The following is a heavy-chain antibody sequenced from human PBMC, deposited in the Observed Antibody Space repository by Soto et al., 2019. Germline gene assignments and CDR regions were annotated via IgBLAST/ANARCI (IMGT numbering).Heavy chain of an antibody. V-gene: IGHV3-11*01. CDR1: GFTLSDYY. CDR2: ITSSSSTI. Sequence: QVQLVESGGGLVQPGGSLRLSCAASGFTLSDYYMSWIRQAPGKGLEWITYITSSSSTIYYADSVKGRFTISRDNAENSLYLQMNSLRAEDTAVYYCARRAVTGRAFDIWGQGTMVTVSS. CDR3: ARRAVTGRAFDI. J-gene: IGHJ3*02. D-gene: IGHD6-19*01.